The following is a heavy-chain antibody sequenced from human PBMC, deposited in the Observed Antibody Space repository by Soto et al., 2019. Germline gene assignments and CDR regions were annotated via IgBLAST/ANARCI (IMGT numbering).Heavy chain of an antibody. D-gene: IGHD3-3*01. V-gene: IGHV1-69*06. CDR1: GGTLSSFINYP. J-gene: IGHJ4*02. Sequence: GASVKVSCKASGGTLSSFINYPINWVRQAPGQGLEWMGGIVPNVGTVNYAQKFQGRVTITADKSTGTAHMEVSSLRSEDTALYYCARRDTSGFLRYFDNWGQGTQVTVSS. CDR3: ARRDTSGFLRYFDN. CDR2: IVPNVGTV.